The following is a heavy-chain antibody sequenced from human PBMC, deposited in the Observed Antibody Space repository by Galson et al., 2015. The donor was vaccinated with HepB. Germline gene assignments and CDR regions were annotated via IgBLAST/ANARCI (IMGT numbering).Heavy chain of an antibody. J-gene: IGHJ4*02. CDR2: IYHSGTT. CDR1: GGSISSSNW. D-gene: IGHD6-13*01. Sequence: TLSLTCAVSGGSISSSNWWSWVRQPPGKGLEWIGEIYHSGTTNYKPSLKSRVTISVDKSKNQFSLQLRSVTAADTAVYYCARASSYSSSCYDYWGQGTLVTVSS. V-gene: IGHV4-4*02. CDR3: ARASSYSSSCYDY.